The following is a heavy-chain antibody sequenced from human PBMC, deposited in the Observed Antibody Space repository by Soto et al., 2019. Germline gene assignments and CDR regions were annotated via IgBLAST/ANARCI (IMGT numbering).Heavy chain of an antibody. Sequence: ASVKVSCKASGYTFKSYDVMWVRKAPGQGLEWMGWISGHDGKADYAENFQGRVIMTTDTSTATASMDLRGLRSDDTAVYYCARKGYIGNFAMDVWGQGTTVTVSS. CDR2: ISGHDGKA. V-gene: IGHV1-18*04. J-gene: IGHJ6*02. D-gene: IGHD5-12*01. CDR3: ARKGYIGNFAMDV. CDR1: GYTFKSYD.